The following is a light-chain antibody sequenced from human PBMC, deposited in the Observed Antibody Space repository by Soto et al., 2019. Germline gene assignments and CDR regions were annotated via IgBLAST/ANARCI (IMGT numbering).Light chain of an antibody. CDR3: QKYNSAPLT. CDR1: QGISNF. J-gene: IGKJ4*01. CDR2: AAS. V-gene: IGKV1-27*01. Sequence: DIQMTQSPSSLCASVGDRVTITCRASQGISNFLAWYQQKPGKVPKLLIYAASTLQSGVPSRFSGSGSGTDLTLTISSPQPDDVATYYCQKYNSAPLTFGGGTKVEIK.